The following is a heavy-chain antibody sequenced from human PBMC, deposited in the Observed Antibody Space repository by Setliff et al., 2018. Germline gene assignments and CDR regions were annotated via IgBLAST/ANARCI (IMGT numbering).Heavy chain of an antibody. V-gene: IGHV1-18*01. D-gene: IGHD2-15*01. J-gene: IGHJ5*02. CDR2: IGDQNGNT. Sequence: VASVKVSCKTSGYTFSSFGLSWLRQAPGQGLEWVGWIGDQNGNTIYAQKFQGRVTMTKDTSTTTGFMELRSLRSDDTATYFCARDRVDFVVPEAAARLDPWGQGTLVTVSS. CDR3: ARDRVDFVVPEAAARLDP. CDR1: GYTFSSFG.